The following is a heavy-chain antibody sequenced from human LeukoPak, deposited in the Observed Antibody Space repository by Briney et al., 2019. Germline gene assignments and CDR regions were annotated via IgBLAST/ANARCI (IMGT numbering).Heavy chain of an antibody. CDR2: INPNSGGT. CDR1: GYTFTGYY. CDR3: ATVGPGSTVTKFTPFDY. D-gene: IGHD4-17*01. J-gene: IGHJ4*02. V-gene: IGHV1-2*02. Sequence: ASVKVSCKASGYTFTGYYMHWVRQAPGQGLEWMGWINPNSGGTNYAQKFQGRVTMTRDTSISTAYMELSRLRSDDTAVYYCATVGPGSTVTKFTPFDYWGQGTLVTVSS.